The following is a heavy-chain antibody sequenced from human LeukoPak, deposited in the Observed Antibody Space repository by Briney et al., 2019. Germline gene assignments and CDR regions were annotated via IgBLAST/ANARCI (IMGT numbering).Heavy chain of an antibody. CDR1: GFTFDDYG. CDR2: INWNGGST. Sequence: PGGSLRVSCAASGFTFDDYGMSWVRQAPGKGLEWGSGINWNGGSTGYADSVKGRFTITRDNAKNSLYLQMNSLRAEDTALYYCARDRYYDSSGTPVWGQGTLVTVSS. J-gene: IGHJ4*02. CDR3: ARDRYYDSSGTPV. V-gene: IGHV3-20*04. D-gene: IGHD3-22*01.